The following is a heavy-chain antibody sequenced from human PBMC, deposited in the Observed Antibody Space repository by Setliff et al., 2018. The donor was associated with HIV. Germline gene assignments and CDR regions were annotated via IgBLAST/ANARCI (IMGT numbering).Heavy chain of an antibody. Sequence: GASVKVSCKASGYTFTDYFLHWVRQAPGKGLEWMGGFDPEDDETVYAQKFQGRVTMTEDTSTDTAYMELSSLTSEDTAMYYCARAYYHDSSGYQGFDYWGQGTLVTVSS. D-gene: IGHD3-22*01. CDR3: ARAYYHDSSGYQGFDY. V-gene: IGHV1-24*01. J-gene: IGHJ4*02. CDR1: GYTFTDYF. CDR2: FDPEDDET.